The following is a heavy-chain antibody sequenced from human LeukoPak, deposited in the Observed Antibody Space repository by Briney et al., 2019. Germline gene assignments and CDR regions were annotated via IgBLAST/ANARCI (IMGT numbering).Heavy chain of an antibody. CDR3: ARVGDGYNSPIYYYYYGMDV. D-gene: IGHD5-24*01. V-gene: IGHV3-9*01. Sequence: GGSLRLSCAASGFTFGDYAMHWVRQAPGKGLEWVSSISWNSGSLGYADSVKGRVTISRDNAKNSLYLQMNSLRAEDTAVYYCARVGDGYNSPIYYYYYGMDVWGQGTTVTVSS. CDR1: GFTFGDYA. J-gene: IGHJ6*02. CDR2: ISWNSGSL.